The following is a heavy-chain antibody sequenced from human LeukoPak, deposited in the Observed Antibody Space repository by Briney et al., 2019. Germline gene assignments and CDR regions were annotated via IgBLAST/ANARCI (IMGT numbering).Heavy chain of an antibody. CDR2: IYYSGST. CDR1: GGSISSSSYY. V-gene: IGHV4-39*01. Sequence: TPSETLSLTCTVSGGSISSSSYYWGWIRQPPGKGLEWIGSIYYSGSTYYNPSLKSRVTISVDTSKNQFSLKLGSVTAADTAVYYCARHVVVVVVEPVAPGTVDFWGQGTLVTVSS. D-gene: IGHD2-2*01. CDR3: ARHVVVVVVEPVAPGTVDF. J-gene: IGHJ4*02.